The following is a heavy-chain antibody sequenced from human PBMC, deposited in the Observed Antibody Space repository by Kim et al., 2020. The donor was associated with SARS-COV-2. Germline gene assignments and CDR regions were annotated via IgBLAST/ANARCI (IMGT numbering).Heavy chain of an antibody. D-gene: IGHD6-13*01. CDR1: GGTFSSYA. J-gene: IGHJ6*02. Sequence: SVKVSCKASGGTFSSYAISWVRQAPGQGLEWMGGIIPIFGTANYAQKFQGRVTITADESTSTAYMELSSLRSEDTAVYYCARVILIAAAGTDYYYGMDVWGQGTTVTVSS. CDR2: IIPIFGTA. CDR3: ARVILIAAAGTDYYYGMDV. V-gene: IGHV1-69*13.